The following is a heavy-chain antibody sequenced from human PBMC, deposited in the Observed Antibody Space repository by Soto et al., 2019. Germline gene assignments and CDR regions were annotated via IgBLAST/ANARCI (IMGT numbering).Heavy chain of an antibody. CDR2: IYHSGST. CDR1: GGSISSSNW. J-gene: IGHJ3*02. CDR3: ARVLGNDAFDI. V-gene: IGHV4-4*02. D-gene: IGHD3-3*02. Sequence: QVQLQESGPGLVKPSGTLSLTCAVSGGSISSSNWWSWVRQHPGKGLGWIGEIYHSGSTNYHPSLKSRVTISVEKSKNQFSLKLSSVTAADTAVYYCARVLGNDAFDIWGQGTMVTVSS.